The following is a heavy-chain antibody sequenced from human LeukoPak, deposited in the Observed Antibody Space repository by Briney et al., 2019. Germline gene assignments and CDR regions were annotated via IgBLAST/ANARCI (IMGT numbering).Heavy chain of an antibody. J-gene: IGHJ4*02. V-gene: IGHV3-66*01. CDR1: KFTFSSKY. Sequence: GGPLRLLCTASKFTFSSKYMRCLRGAPGKAREGVSVIYSGGSTRYADSVKGRFTISRDNYKNTLYLQMNSLRAEDTAVYYCASLYYGGNSFDYWGQGTLVTVSS. CDR2: IYSGGST. CDR3: ASLYYGGNSFDY. D-gene: IGHD4-23*01.